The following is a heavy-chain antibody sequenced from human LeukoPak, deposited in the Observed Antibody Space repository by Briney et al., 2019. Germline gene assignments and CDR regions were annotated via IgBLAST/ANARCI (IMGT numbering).Heavy chain of an antibody. CDR1: GYTFTGYY. V-gene: IGHV1-2*02. D-gene: IGHD3-10*01. CDR2: INPNSGGT. CDR3: ARDLHRVVVRGVPHYSYYMDV. Sequence: ASVKVSCKASGYTFTGYYVHWVRQAPGQGLEWMGWINPNSGGTNYAQKFQGRVTMTTDTSTSTAYMELRSLRSDDTAVYYCARDLHRVVVRGVPHYSYYMDVWGKGTTVTISS. J-gene: IGHJ6*03.